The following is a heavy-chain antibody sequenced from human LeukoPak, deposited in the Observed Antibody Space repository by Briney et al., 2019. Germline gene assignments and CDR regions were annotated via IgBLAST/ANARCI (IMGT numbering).Heavy chain of an antibody. V-gene: IGHV3-30*18. J-gene: IGHJ6*02. CDR2: ISYDGSNK. Sequence: GGSLRLSCAASGFTFSSYGMHWVRQAPGKGLEWVAVISYDGSNKYYADSVKGRFTISRDNSKNKLYLQMNSLRAEGTAVYYCAKDDARGVSTQRTYYYYGMDVWGQGTTVTVSS. CDR3: AKDDARGVSTQRTYYYYGMDV. D-gene: IGHD3-10*02. CDR1: GFTFSSYG.